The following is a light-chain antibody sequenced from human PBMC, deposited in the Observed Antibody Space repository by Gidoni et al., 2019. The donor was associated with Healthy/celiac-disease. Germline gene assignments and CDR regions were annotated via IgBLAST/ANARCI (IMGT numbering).Light chain of an antibody. J-gene: IGKJ4*01. V-gene: IGKV1-9*01. CDR1: QGISSY. CDR3: QQLNSYPLT. CDR2: AAS. Sequence: IPLPQSPSFLSASVGDRVTITCLASQGISSYLAWYQQKPGKAPKLMIYAASTLQSVLPSRFSGSGSGTEFTLTISSLQPEDFATYYCQQLNSYPLTFGGGTKVEIK.